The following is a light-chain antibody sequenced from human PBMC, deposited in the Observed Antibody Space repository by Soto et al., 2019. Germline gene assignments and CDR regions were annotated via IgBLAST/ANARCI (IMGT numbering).Light chain of an antibody. V-gene: IGKV3-11*01. CDR1: QSVSSNY. CDR3: QQRSNWPPWT. Sequence: EIVLTQSPGTLSLSPGDRATLSCWASQSVSSNYLAWYQQKPGQPPRLLIYDASNRATGIPARFSGSGSGTDFTLTISSLEPEDFAVYYCQQRSNWPPWTFGQGTKVDIK. CDR2: DAS. J-gene: IGKJ1*01.